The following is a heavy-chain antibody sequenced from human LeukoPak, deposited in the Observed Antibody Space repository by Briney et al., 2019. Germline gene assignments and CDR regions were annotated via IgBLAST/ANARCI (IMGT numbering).Heavy chain of an antibody. CDR2: IVVGSGNT. CDR1: GFTFTSSA. CDR3: AADLEGVGATSFDY. J-gene: IGHJ4*02. Sequence: TSVKVSCKASGFTFTSSAMQWVRQARGQRLEWIGWIVVGSGNTNYAQKFQERVTITRDMSTSTAYMELSSLRSEDTAVYYCAADLEGVGATSFDYWGQGTLVTVSS. V-gene: IGHV1-58*02. D-gene: IGHD1-26*01.